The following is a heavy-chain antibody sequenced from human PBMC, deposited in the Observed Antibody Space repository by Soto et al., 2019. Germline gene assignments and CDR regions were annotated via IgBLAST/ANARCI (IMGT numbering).Heavy chain of an antibody. V-gene: IGHV3-11*01. CDR3: ARELRFLEWLPLGKYYYYYMDV. J-gene: IGHJ6*03. D-gene: IGHD3-3*01. CDR2: ISSSGSTI. Sequence: GGSLRLSCAASGFTFSDYYMSWIRQAPGKGLEWVSYISSSGSTIYYADSVKGRFTISRDNAKNSLYLQMNSLRAEDTAVYYCARELRFLEWLPLGKYYYYYMDVWGKGTTVTVSS. CDR1: GFTFSDYY.